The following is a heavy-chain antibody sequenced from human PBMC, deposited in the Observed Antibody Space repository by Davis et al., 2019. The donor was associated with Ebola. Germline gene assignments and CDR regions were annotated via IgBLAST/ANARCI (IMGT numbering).Heavy chain of an antibody. Sequence: MPSETLSLTCTVSGGSISSYYWSWIRQPPGKGLEWIGYIYYSGSTNYNPSLKSRVTILVDTSKNQCSLKLSSVTAADTAVYYCARHAIERATIHPFDYWGQGTLVTVSS. D-gene: IGHD5-24*01. CDR3: ARHAIERATIHPFDY. CDR1: GGSISSYY. V-gene: IGHV4-59*08. J-gene: IGHJ4*02. CDR2: IYYSGST.